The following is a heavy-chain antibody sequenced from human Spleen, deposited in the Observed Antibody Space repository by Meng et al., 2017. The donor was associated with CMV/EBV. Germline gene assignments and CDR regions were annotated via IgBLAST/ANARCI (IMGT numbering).Heavy chain of an antibody. V-gene: IGHV3-23*03. CDR1: GFTFSSYA. CDR3: AKDRGPGRELRGFDS. D-gene: IGHD1-26*01. Sequence: GGSLRLSCAASGFTFSSYAMSWVRQAPGKGLEWVSVIYNGGGSAYHADSVKGRFTISRDNSKNTLSLQMNSLRAEDTAVYYCAKDRGPGRELRGFDSWGQGTLVTVSS. CDR2: IYNGGGSA. J-gene: IGHJ4*02.